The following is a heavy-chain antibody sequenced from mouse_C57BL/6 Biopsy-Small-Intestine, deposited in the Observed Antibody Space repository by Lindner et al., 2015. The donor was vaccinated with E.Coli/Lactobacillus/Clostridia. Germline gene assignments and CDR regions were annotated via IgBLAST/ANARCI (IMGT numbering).Heavy chain of an antibody. CDR3: ARPSYYSNYGAMDY. CDR1: GFTFTDYY. Sequence: VQLQESGGGLVQPGGSLSLSCAASGFTFTDYYMSWVCQPPGKALEWLGFIRNKANGYTTEYSASVKGRFTISRDNSQSILYLQMNALRAEDSATYHCARPSYYSNYGAMDYWGQGTSVTVSS. D-gene: IGHD2-5*01. CDR2: IRNKANGYTT. V-gene: IGHV7-3*01. J-gene: IGHJ4*01.